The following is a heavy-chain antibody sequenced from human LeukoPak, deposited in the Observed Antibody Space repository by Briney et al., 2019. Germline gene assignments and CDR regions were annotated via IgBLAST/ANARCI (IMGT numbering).Heavy chain of an antibody. CDR3: ARVAMIVAKPYDY. V-gene: IGHV3-66*01. Sequence: GGSLRLSCAASGFTVSGYYMSWVRQAPGKGLEWVSVIYSGGSTYYADAVKGRFTISRDNSKNTLYLQMNSLRAEDTAVYYCARVAMIVAKPYDYWGQGTLVTVSS. CDR2: IYSGGST. D-gene: IGHD3-22*01. CDR1: GFTVSGYY. J-gene: IGHJ4*02.